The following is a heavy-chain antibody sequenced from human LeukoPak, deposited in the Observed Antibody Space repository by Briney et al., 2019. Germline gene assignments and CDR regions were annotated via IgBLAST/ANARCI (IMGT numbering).Heavy chain of an antibody. J-gene: IGHJ5*02. CDR1: GFTFSRYW. V-gene: IGHV3-74*01. Sequence: PGESLRLSCAASGFTFSRYWIHWVRQAPGKGLEWVSRINPDGSTTTYADSVKGRCTISRDNVKNTVYLQMNSLRAEDTAVYYCARVLSGSWDWFDPWGQGTLVIVSS. D-gene: IGHD3-22*01. CDR3: ARVLSGSWDWFDP. CDR2: INPDGSTT.